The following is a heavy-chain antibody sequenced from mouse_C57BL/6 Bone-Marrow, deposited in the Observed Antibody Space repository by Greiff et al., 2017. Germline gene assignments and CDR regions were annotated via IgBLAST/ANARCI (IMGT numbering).Heavy chain of an antibody. J-gene: IGHJ2*01. Sequence: QVHVKQSGAELVRPGASVTLSCKASGYTFTDYEMHWVKQTPVHGLEWIGAIDPETGGTAYNQKFKGKAILTADKSSSTAYMELRSLTAEDSAVYYCTRLDAPDYWGQGTTLTVSS. CDR2: IDPETGGT. CDR1: GYTFTDYE. CDR3: TRLDAPDY. V-gene: IGHV1-15*01.